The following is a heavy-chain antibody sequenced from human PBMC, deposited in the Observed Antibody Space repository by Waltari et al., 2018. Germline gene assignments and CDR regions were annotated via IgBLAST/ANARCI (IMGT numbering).Heavy chain of an antibody. V-gene: IGHV4-38-2*01. CDR1: GYSISSGYY. J-gene: IGHJ4*02. CDR2: IYHSGST. Sequence: QVQLQESGPGLVKPSETLSLTCAVSGYSISSGYYRGWIRQPPGKGLEWIGSIYHSGSTYYNPSLKSRVTISVDTSKNQFSLKLSSVTAADTAVYYCARQRSLTVYYFDYWGQGTLVTVSS. D-gene: IGHD7-27*01. CDR3: ARQRSLTVYYFDY.